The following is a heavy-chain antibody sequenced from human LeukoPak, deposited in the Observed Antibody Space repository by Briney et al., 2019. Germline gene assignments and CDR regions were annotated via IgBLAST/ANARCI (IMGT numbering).Heavy chain of an antibody. J-gene: IGHJ4*02. CDR2: IIPIFGTA. D-gene: IGHD3-10*01. V-gene: IGHV1-69*13. CDR3: ARVAGGSGSYNWNYFDY. CDR1: GGTFSSYA. Sequence: SVKVSCKASGGTFSSYAISWVRQAPGQGLEWMGGIIPIFGTANYAQKFQGRVTITADESTSTAYMELSSLRSEDTAVHYCARVAGGSGSYNWNYFDYWGQGTLVTVSS.